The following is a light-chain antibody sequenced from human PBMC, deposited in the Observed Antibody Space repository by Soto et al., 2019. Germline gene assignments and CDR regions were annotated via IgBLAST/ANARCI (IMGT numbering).Light chain of an antibody. CDR3: QQYGSSPRT. V-gene: IGKV3-20*01. CDR2: GAF. CDR1: QSVSSNY. J-gene: IGKJ1*01. Sequence: EIVLTQSPATLSLSPGERSTFSCSSSQSVSSNYLAWYQQNPGQAPRLLIYGAFKRATGIPDRFSGSGSGTDFTLTISRMEPEDFAVYCCQQYGSSPRTFGQGTKV.